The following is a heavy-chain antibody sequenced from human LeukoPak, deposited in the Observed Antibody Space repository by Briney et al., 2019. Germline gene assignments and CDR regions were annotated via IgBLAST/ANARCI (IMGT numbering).Heavy chain of an antibody. J-gene: IGHJ4*02. CDR3: AIVDTTVGFDY. D-gene: IGHD5-18*01. V-gene: IGHV1-18*03. Sequence: ASVKVSCKTSGYTFTTYGITWVRQAPGQGLEWMGWISAYNGNTAYAQKFQGRVTVTTDTSTRTASMDLRSLRSDDMAVYYCAIVDTTVGFDYWGQGTLVTVSS. CDR1: GYTFTTYG. CDR2: ISAYNGNT.